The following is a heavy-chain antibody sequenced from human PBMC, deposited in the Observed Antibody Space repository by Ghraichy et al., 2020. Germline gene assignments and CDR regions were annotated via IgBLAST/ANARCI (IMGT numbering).Heavy chain of an antibody. D-gene: IGHD3-10*01. J-gene: IGHJ6*02. Sequence: SETLSLTCTVSGGSISSGGYYWSWIRQHPRKGLEWIGYIYYSGSTYYNPSLKSRVTISVDTSKNQFSLKLSSVTAADTSVYYCAREEDGSGSFYNSDYYYGMDVWGQGSTVTVSS. CDR1: GGSISSGGYY. CDR2: IYYSGST. V-gene: IGHV4-31*03. CDR3: AREEDGSGSFYNSDYYYGMDV.